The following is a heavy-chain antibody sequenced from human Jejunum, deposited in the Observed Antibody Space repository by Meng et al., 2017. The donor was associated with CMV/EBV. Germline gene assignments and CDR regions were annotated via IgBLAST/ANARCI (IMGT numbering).Heavy chain of an antibody. J-gene: IGHJ4*02. CDR2: FYQSVNP. Sequence: LSFTVSGYSILGGYYWGWIRQPPGKGLEWIGRFYQSVNPNYTPSLKSRVTISVDTSKNRFSLSLNSVTAADTAVYYCARRSSHFNYWGQGLLVTVSS. D-gene: IGHD3-10*01. CDR1: GYSILGGYY. CDR3: ARRSSHFNY. V-gene: IGHV4-38-2*02.